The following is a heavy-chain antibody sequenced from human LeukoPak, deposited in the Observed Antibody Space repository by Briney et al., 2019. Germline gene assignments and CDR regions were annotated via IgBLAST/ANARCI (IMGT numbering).Heavy chain of an antibody. V-gene: IGHV4-34*01. Sequence: SETMSLTCAVYGGSFSGYYWSWIRQPPGKGLEWIGEINHSGSTNYNPSLKSRVTISVDTSKNQFSLKLSSVTAADTAVYYCARRPGRRRSRPSNWFDPWGQGTLVTVSS. CDR1: GGSFSGYY. CDR2: INHSGST. CDR3: ARRPGRRRSRPSNWFDP. D-gene: IGHD2-2*01. J-gene: IGHJ5*02.